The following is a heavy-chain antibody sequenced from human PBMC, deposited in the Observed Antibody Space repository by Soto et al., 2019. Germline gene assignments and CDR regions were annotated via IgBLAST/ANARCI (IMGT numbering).Heavy chain of an antibody. CDR2: INSDGSAT. V-gene: IGHV3-74*01. D-gene: IGHD5-12*01. Sequence: EVQLVESGGGLVQPGGSLRLSCAASGFTFSNSWMHWVRQTPGKGLVCVSRINSDGSATTYADSVKGRFTISRDNAKNTLYLEMNSLRAEDTAVYYCARGTEESWVWWPTDWRQGTLLTVSS. CDR1: GFTFSNSW. J-gene: IGHJ4*02. CDR3: ARGTEESWVWWPTD.